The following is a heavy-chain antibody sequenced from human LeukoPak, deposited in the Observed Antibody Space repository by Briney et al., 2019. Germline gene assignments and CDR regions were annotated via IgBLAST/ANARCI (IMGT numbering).Heavy chain of an antibody. CDR2: IYYSGST. CDR3: ARGRVSGSIDY. J-gene: IGHJ4*02. Sequence: PSETLSLTCTVSGGSISSSSYYWGWIRQPPGKGLEWIGSIYYSGSTYYNPSLKSRVTISVDTSKNQFSLKLSSVTAADTAVYYCARGRVSGSIDYWGQGTLVTVSS. D-gene: IGHD3-10*01. V-gene: IGHV4-39*07. CDR1: GGSISSSSYY.